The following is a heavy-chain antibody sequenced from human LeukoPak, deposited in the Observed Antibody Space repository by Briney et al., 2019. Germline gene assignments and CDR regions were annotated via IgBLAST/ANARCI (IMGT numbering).Heavy chain of an antibody. V-gene: IGHV1-8*01. CDR3: ARIPPWVRIAARRRGYYYYGMDV. Sequence: ASVKDSCKASGYTFTSYDINWVRQATGQGLEWMGWMNPNSGNTGYAQKFQGRVTMTRNTSISTAYMELSSLRSEDTAVYYCARIPPWVRIAARRRGYYYYGMDVWGQGTTVTVSS. CDR2: MNPNSGNT. CDR1: GYTFTSYD. D-gene: IGHD6-6*01. J-gene: IGHJ6*02.